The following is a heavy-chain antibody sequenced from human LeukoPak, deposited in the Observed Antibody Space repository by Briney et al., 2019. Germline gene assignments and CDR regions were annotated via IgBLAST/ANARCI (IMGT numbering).Heavy chain of an antibody. CDR2: ISSSSSYI. V-gene: IGHV3-21*01. J-gene: IGHJ3*02. D-gene: IGHD3-22*01. Sequence: GGSLRLSCAASGFTFSSYSMNWVRQAPGKGLEWVSSISSSSSYIYYADSVKGRFTISRDNAKNSLYLQMNSLRAEDTAVYYCASQFPMIASGWGAFDIWGQGTMVTVSS. CDR1: GFTFSSYS. CDR3: ASQFPMIASGWGAFDI.